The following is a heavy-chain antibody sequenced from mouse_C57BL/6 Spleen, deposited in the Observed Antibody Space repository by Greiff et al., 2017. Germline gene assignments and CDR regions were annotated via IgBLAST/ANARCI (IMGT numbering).Heavy chain of an antibody. D-gene: IGHD1-1*01. CDR2: IHPTSGST. J-gene: IGHJ2*01. CDR3: TYGSSYFDY. CDR1: GYTFTSYW. V-gene: IGHV1-64*01. Sequence: QVQLQQPGAELVKPGASVKLSCKASGYTFTSYWMHWVKQRPGQGLEWIGMIHPTSGSTNYNEKLKSKATLTVDKSSSTAYMQLSSLTSEDSAVYYCTYGSSYFDYWGQGATLTVSS.